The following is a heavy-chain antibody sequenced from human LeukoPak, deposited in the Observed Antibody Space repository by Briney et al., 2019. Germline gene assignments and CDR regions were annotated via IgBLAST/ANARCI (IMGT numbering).Heavy chain of an antibody. CDR3: ARDQYDTWSRRGNFDS. J-gene: IGHJ4*02. CDR1: GFTFGKYW. D-gene: IGHD3-3*01. V-gene: IGHV3-7*03. Sequence: GGSLRLSCVASGFTFGKYWMSWVRQAPGKGLEWVANIKLDGSEENYVDSVKGRFTISRDNTKNSLYLQMNSLRVEDTAVFYCARDQYDTWSRRGNFDSWGQGTLVIVSS. CDR2: IKLDGSEE.